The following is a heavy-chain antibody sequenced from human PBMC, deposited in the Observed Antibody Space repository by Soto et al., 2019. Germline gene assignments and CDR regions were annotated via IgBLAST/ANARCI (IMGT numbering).Heavy chain of an antibody. V-gene: IGHV4-39*01. D-gene: IGHD6-19*01. Sequence: QLQLQESGPGLVKPSETLSLTCTVSGASISSTNYYWDWLRQSPGEGLEWIGGIYYSGSSYYSPSLRSRVTISVDTSKNQFSLRLTSVTAAATALYYCAKHNTGITVAGYVSFDRWGQGTLFTVSS. CDR1: GASISSTNYY. J-gene: IGHJ4*02. CDR3: AKHNTGITVAGYVSFDR. CDR2: IYYSGSS.